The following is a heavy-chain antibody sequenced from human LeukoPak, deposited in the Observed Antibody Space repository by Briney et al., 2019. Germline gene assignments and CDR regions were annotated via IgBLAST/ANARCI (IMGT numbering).Heavy chain of an antibody. CDR1: GFTFDVYA. CDR3: AKGPLHYYDSSGPTGGPFDY. J-gene: IGHJ4*02. V-gene: IGHV3-9*01. CDR2: ISWNSGSI. Sequence: GRSLRLSCAASGFTFDVYAMHWVRQAPGKGLEWVSGISWNSGSIGYADSVKGRFTISRDNAKNSLYLQMNSLRAEDTALYYCAKGPLHYYDSSGPTGGPFDYWGQGTLVTVSS. D-gene: IGHD3-22*01.